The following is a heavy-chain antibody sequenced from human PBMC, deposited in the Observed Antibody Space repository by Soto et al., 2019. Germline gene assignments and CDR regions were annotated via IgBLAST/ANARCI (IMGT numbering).Heavy chain of an antibody. Sequence: QVQLVESGGGVVQPGRSLRLSCAASGFTFSSYGMHWVRQAPGKGLEWVAVISYDGSNKYYADSVKGRFTISRDNSKNTLYLQMNSRRAEDTAVYYCAKDPLQVGATAGTFDYWGQGTLVTVSS. CDR2: ISYDGSNK. J-gene: IGHJ4*02. CDR1: GFTFSSYG. CDR3: AKDPLQVGATAGTFDY. V-gene: IGHV3-30*18. D-gene: IGHD1-26*01.